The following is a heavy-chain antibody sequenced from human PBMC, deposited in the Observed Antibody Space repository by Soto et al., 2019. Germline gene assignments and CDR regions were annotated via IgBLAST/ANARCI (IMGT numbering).Heavy chain of an antibody. CDR1: GFTFSSYG. D-gene: IGHD3-22*01. CDR3: AKPPPRGPSMIIERNYYFDY. V-gene: IGHV3-30*18. Sequence: GGSLRLSCAASGFTFSSYGMHWVRQAPGKGLEWVAVISYDGSNKYYADSVKGRFTISRDNSKNTLYLQMNSLRAEDTAVYYCAKPPPRGPSMIIERNYYFDYWGQGTLVTVSS. J-gene: IGHJ4*02. CDR2: ISYDGSNK.